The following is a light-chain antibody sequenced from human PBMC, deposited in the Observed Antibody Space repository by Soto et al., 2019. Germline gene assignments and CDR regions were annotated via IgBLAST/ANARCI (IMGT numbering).Light chain of an antibody. Sequence: DIQMTQSPSTLSASVGDRVTITCRASQSISSWLAWYQQKPGKAPKLLIYKASSLESGVPSRFSGSGSGTEFTLTIDSLQPDDFATYYCQQYNNYSWTFGQGTKVDI. J-gene: IGKJ1*01. V-gene: IGKV1-5*03. CDR1: QSISSW. CDR2: KAS. CDR3: QQYNNYSWT.